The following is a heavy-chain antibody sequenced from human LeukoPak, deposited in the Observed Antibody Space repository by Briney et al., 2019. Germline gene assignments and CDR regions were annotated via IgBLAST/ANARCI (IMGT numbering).Heavy chain of an antibody. J-gene: IGHJ4*02. D-gene: IGHD2-2*01. Sequence: PGGSLRLSCAASGFTFSSYSMNWVRQAPGKGLEWVSSISSSSSYIYYADSVKGRFTISRDNAKNSLYLQMNSLRAEDTAVYYCARPRGCGSARCNNFDYWGQGILVTVSS. V-gene: IGHV3-21*01. CDR1: GFTFSSYS. CDR3: ARPRGCGSARCNNFDY. CDR2: ISSSSSYI.